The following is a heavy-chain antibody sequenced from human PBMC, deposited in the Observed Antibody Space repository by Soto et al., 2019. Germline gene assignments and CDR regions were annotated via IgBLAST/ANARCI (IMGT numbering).Heavy chain of an antibody. CDR1: GYIFTSYV. Sequence: ASVKVSCKASGYIFTSYVIHWVRQAPGQSLEWMGWINAGNSDTQYSQKFQGRVTITRDTSATTAHMELSSLRSEDTAVYYCARGDDSTGYYTARFDPWGQGTLVTASS. J-gene: IGHJ5*02. D-gene: IGHD3-22*01. CDR2: INAGNSDT. CDR3: ARGDDSTGYYTARFDP. V-gene: IGHV1-3*01.